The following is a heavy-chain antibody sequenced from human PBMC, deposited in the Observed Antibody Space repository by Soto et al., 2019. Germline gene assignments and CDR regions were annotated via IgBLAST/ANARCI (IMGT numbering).Heavy chain of an antibody. CDR2: IYYSGST. D-gene: IGHD4-17*01. J-gene: IGHJ4*02. Sequence: QVQLQESGPGLVKPSETLSLTCTVSGGSVSSGSYYWSWIRQPPGKGLEWIGYIYYSGSTNYNPTLKGPVTISVDTSKNQFSLKLSSVTAADTAVYYWARLLTTVTSFDYGGQGTLVTVSS. CDR1: GGSVSSGSYY. CDR3: ARLLTTVTSFDY. V-gene: IGHV4-61*01.